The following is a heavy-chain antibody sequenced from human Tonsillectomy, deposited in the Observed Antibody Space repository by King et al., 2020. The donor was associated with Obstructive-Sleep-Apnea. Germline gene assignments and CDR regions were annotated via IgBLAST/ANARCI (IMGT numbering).Heavy chain of an antibody. J-gene: IGHJ5*02. CDR3: ARRGVPCIGAGCPPGWFDP. Sequence: VQLVESGGGLVQPGGSLRLSCAASGFTFSEYAMTWVRQAPGKGLDWVSTIIVPDGNPYYADSVKGRFTVSRDNSKNTFFLERQSLRAEDTALYYCARRGVPCIGAGCPPGWFDPWGQGTLVTVSS. D-gene: IGHD2-15*01. CDR2: IIVPDGNP. CDR1: GFTFSEYA. V-gene: IGHV3-23*04.